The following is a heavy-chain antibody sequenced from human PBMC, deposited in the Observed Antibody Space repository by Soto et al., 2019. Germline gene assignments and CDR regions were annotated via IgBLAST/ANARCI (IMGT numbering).Heavy chain of an antibody. Sequence: QVQLVESGGGVVQPGRSLRLSCAASGFTFSSYAMHWVRQAPGKGLEWVAVISYAGSNKYYADSVKGRFTISRDNSKNTLYLEMDSLIAEDTAVYYCSRGSYDSSGYYPDYWGQGTLVTVSS. V-gene: IGHV3-30-3*01. J-gene: IGHJ4*02. CDR2: ISYAGSNK. CDR3: SRGSYDSSGYYPDY. D-gene: IGHD3-22*01. CDR1: GFTFSSYA.